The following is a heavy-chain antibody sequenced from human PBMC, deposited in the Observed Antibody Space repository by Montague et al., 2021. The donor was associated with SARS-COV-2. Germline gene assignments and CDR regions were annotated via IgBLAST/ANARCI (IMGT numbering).Heavy chain of an antibody. J-gene: IGHJ6*02. CDR3: ARVRYYGSGTSVDMDV. V-gene: IGHV4-34*01. Sequence: SETLSLTCAVYGGSFSGYYWSWIRQPPGKGLEWIGEINHSGSANYNPSLKSRVTISVDTSKNQFSLKLSSVTAADTAVYYCARVRYYGSGTSVDMDVWGQGTLVTVSS. CDR2: INHSGSA. CDR1: GGSFSGYY. D-gene: IGHD3-10*01.